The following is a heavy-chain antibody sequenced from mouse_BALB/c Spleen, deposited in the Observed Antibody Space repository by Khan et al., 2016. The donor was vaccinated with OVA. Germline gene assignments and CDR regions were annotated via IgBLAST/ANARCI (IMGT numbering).Heavy chain of an antibody. CDR2: IWSAGST. D-gene: IGHD2-4*01. CDR3: ARRGYDYGRGALFAY. J-gene: IGHJ3*01. V-gene: IGHV2-2*02. Sequence: QVQLKESGPGLVQPSQSLSITCTVSGFSLANYSVHWVRQSPGKGLEWLGVIWSAGSTDYNAAFISRLTISKDNSRSQVFFIMNSLQPNDTAIYYCARRGYDYGRGALFAYWGQGTLVTVAA. CDR1: GFSLANYS.